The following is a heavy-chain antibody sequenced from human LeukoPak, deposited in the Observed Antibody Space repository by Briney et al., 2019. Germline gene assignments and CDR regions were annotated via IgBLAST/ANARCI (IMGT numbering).Heavy chain of an antibody. D-gene: IGHD6-13*01. CDR3: AREEYSSDWYGHDT. CDR2: IYHSGST. J-gene: IGHJ5*02. V-gene: IGHV4-30-2*01. CDR1: GGSISSGGYY. Sequence: SETLSLTCTVSGGSISSGGYYWSWIRQPPGKGLEWIGYIYHSGSTYYNPSLKSRVTLSVDTSKNQFSLRLTSVTAADTAFYYCAREEYSSDWYGHDTWGQGTLVTVSS.